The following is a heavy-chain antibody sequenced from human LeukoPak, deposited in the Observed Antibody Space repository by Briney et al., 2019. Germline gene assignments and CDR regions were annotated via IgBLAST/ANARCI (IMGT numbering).Heavy chain of an antibody. J-gene: IGHJ6*03. D-gene: IGHD2-2*01. V-gene: IGHV1-2*02. Sequence: ASVKVSCKASGYTFTGYYMHWVRQAPGQGLEWMGWINPNSGGTNYAQKFQGRVTMARDTSISTAYMELSRLRSDDTAVYYCARGLWDIVVVPAHYMDVWGKGTTVTVSS. CDR2: INPNSGGT. CDR3: ARGLWDIVVVPAHYMDV. CDR1: GYTFTGYY.